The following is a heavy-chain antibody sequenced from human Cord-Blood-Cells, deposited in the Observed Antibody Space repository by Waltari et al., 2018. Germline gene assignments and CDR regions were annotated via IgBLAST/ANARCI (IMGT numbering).Heavy chain of an antibody. V-gene: IGHV1-24*01. CDR1: GYTLTELS. D-gene: IGHD6-13*01. J-gene: IGHJ5*02. Sequence: QVQLVQSGAEVKKPGASVKVSCKVSGYTLTELSMHWVRQAPGKGIEWMGGFEHEACETMEARKYVGRGTITADTSTATADRELSSLRSEDTAVYYGATRIGPYSSSGYWFDPWGQGALVTVSS. CDR3: ATRIGPYSSSGYWFDP. CDR2: FEHEACET.